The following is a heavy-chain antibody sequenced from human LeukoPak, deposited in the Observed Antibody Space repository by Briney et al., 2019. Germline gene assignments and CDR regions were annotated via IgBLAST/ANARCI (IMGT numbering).Heavy chain of an antibody. CDR2: ISSSGSTI. Sequence: GGSLRLSCAASGFTFSSYEMNWVRRAPGKGLEWVSYISSSGSTIYYADSVKGRFTISRDNAKNSLFLQMNSLRAEDTAVYYCARVGTPMVTIVAPYYMDVWGKGTTVTVSS. V-gene: IGHV3-48*03. J-gene: IGHJ6*03. D-gene: IGHD5-18*01. CDR1: GFTFSSYE. CDR3: ARVGTPMVTIVAPYYMDV.